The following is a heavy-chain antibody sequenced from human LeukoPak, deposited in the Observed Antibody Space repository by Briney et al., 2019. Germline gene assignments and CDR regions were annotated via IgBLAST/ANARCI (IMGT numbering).Heavy chain of an antibody. CDR1: GGSISSYY. CDR3: ARVCSSSWYYYYYYYMDV. D-gene: IGHD6-13*01. Sequence: PSETLSLTCTVSGGSISSYYWSWIRQPAGKGLEWIGRIYTSGSTNYNPSLKSRVTISVDTSKNQFSLKLSSVTAADTAVYYCARVCSSSWYYYYYYYMDVWGKGTTVTISS. CDR2: IYTSGST. V-gene: IGHV4-4*07. J-gene: IGHJ6*03.